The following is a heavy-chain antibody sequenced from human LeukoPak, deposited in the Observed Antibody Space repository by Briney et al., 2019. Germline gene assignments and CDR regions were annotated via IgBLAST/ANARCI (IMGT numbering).Heavy chain of an antibody. V-gene: IGHV1-69*05. J-gene: IGHJ4*02. CDR3: ARVGAYCTSTSCLDY. CDR1: GGTFSSYA. Sequence: ASVKVSCKASGGTFSSYAISWVRQAPGQGLEWMGGIVPIFGTANYAQKFQGRVTITTDESTSIAYMELRSLTSDDTAVYYCARVGAYCTSTSCLDYWGQGTLVTVSS. D-gene: IGHD2-2*01. CDR2: IVPIFGTA.